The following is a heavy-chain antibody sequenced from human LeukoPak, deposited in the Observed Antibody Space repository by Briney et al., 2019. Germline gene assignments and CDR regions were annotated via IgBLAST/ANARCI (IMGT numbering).Heavy chain of an antibody. CDR1: GITLSNYG. CDR3: AXXXXXXXXXXXXXXXXAYYFDS. V-gene: IGHV3-23*01. J-gene: IGHJ4*02. Sequence: PGGSLRLSCAVSGITLSNYGMSWVRQAPGKGLEWVAGISDSGGTTKYADSVKGRFTISRDNRKTTLYLQMNSLRAEDTAVYXXAXXXXXXXXXXXXXXXXAYYFDSWGQGALVTVSS. CDR2: ISDSGGTT.